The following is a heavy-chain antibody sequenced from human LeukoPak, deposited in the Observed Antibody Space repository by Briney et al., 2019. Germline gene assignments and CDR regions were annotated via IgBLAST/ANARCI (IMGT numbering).Heavy chain of an antibody. V-gene: IGHV3-66*01. CDR3: ARDYSD. CDR2: IYSGGST. J-gene: IGHJ4*02. CDR1: GFTFSNYA. D-gene: IGHD2-15*01. Sequence: GGSLRLSCAASGFTFSNYAMNWVRQAPGKGLEWVSVIYSGGSTYYADSVKGRFTISRDNSKNTLYLQMNSLRAEDTAVYYCARDYSDWGQGTLVTVSS.